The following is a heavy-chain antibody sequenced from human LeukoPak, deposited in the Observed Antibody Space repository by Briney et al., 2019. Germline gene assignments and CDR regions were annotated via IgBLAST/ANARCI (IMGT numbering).Heavy chain of an antibody. CDR1: GFTLSSNY. CDR2: LYSAGSR. J-gene: IGHJ4*02. V-gene: IGHV3-66*01. CDR3: ASGGLGAHKYYSDPSHY. Sequence: GGSLRLSCAASGFTLSSNYMAWGRQAPGKGLEWVSILYSAGSRYYADSVRGRFTISRDDSKNTLYLQMNSLRADDTAVYYCASGGLGAHKYYSDPSHYWGQGTLVTVSS. D-gene: IGHD3-10*01.